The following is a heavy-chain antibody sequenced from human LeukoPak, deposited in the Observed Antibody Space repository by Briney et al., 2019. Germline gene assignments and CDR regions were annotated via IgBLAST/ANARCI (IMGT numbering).Heavy chain of an antibody. CDR2: IYYSGST. D-gene: IGHD6-13*01. J-gene: IGHJ6*02. Sequence: PSETLSLTCTVSGGSISSSSYYWGWIRQPPGKGLEWIGSIYYSGSTYYNPSLKSRVTMSVDTSKNQFSLKLSSVTAADTAVYYCARDAYSSSTPKYYYYYGMDVWGQGTTVTVSS. CDR3: ARDAYSSSTPKYYYYYGMDV. V-gene: IGHV4-39*07. CDR1: GGSISSSSYY.